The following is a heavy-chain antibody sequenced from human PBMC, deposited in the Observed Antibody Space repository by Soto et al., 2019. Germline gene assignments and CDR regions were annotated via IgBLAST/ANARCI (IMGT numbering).Heavy chain of an antibody. J-gene: IGHJ4*02. CDR1: GFTFSSYS. Sequence: GGSLRLSCAASGFTFSSYSMNWVRQAPGKGLGWVSSISSSSSYIYYADSVKGRFTISRDNAKNSLYLQMNSLRAEDTAVYYCARDWSYYDSSGYLDYWGQGTLVTVSS. V-gene: IGHV3-21*01. D-gene: IGHD3-22*01. CDR3: ARDWSYYDSSGYLDY. CDR2: ISSSSSYI.